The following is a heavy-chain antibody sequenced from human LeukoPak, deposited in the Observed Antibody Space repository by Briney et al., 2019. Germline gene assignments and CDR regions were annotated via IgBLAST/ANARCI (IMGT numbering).Heavy chain of an antibody. CDR3: ARAHAIGYEGTTWASDY. D-gene: IGHD1-7*01. V-gene: IGHV1-2*02. CDR2: INPNSGGT. CDR1: GYTFTGYY. J-gene: IGHJ4*02. Sequence: GASVKVSCKASGYTFTGYYMHWVRQAPGQGLEWMGWINPNSGGTNYAQKFQGRVTMARDTSISTAYMELSRLRFYDTAVFYCARAHAIGYEGTTWASDYWGQGTLVTVSS.